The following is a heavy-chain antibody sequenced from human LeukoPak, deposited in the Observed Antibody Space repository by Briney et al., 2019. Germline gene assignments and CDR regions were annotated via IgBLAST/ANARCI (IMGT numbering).Heavy chain of an antibody. V-gene: IGHV1-69*13. J-gene: IGHJ4*02. CDR2: IIPIFGTA. CDR3: AREKSTGIAAAGVDY. CDR1: GGTFSSYA. D-gene: IGHD6-13*01. Sequence: SVKVSCKASGGTFSSYAISWVRQAPGQGLEWMGGIIPIFGTANYAQKFQGRVTITADESTSTAYMELSSLRSEDTAVYYCAREKSTGIAAAGVDYWGQGTLVTVSS.